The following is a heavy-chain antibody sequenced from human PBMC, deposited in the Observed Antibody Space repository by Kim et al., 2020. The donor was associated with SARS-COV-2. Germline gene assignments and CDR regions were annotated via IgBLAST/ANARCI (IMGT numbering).Heavy chain of an antibody. D-gene: IGHD3-22*01. CDR3: AKDQGYYDSSGYYYD. J-gene: IGHJ4*02. V-gene: IGHV3-23*01. Sequence: DSVKGRFTISRDNSKNTLYLQMNSLRAEDTAVYYCAKDQGYYDSSGYYYDWGQGTLVTVSS.